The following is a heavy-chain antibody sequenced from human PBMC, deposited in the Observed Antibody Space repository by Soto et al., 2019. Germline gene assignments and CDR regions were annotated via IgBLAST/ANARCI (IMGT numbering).Heavy chain of an antibody. D-gene: IGHD2-2*01. CDR2: ISGSSGSI. CDR3: ASEYCSSTSCNEGAFDI. Sequence: PGGSLRLSCAASGFTFSSYAMSWVRQAPGKGLEWVSAISGSSGSIYYADSVKGRFTISRDNAKNSLYLQMNSLRAEDTAVYYCASEYCSSTSCNEGAFDIWGQGTMVTVSS. CDR1: GFTFSSYA. V-gene: IGHV3-21*01. J-gene: IGHJ3*02.